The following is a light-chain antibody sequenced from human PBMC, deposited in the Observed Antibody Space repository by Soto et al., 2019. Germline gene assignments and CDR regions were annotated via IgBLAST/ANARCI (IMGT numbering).Light chain of an antibody. CDR3: HQYDMSLWR. CDR2: GAT. V-gene: IGKV3-20*01. J-gene: IGKJ1*01. CDR1: QRVNYFH. Sequence: EIVLTQSPGTLSMSPGERATLPCRASQRVNYFHLAWDQQNPGQAPRLLIYGATERATGITDRFSGSESSSECTRTISRLEPEDFEVYYCHQYDMSLWRFGKGAK.